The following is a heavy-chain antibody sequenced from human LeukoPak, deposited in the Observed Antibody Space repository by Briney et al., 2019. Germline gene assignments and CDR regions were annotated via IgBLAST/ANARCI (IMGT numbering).Heavy chain of an antibody. D-gene: IGHD3-3*01. CDR2: IRSKAYGGTT. V-gene: IGHV3-49*04. J-gene: IGHJ4*02. CDR1: GFTFGDYA. Sequence: GGSLRLSCTASGFTFGDYAMSWVRQAPGKGLEWVGFIRSKAYGGTTEYAASVKGRFTISRDDSKSIAYLQMNSLKTEDTAVYYCTLEGDFWSGTNYFDYWGQGTLVTVSS. CDR3: TLEGDFWSGTNYFDY.